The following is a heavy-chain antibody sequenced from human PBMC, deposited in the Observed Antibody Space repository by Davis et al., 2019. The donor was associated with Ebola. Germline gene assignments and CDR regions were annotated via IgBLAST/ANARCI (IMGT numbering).Heavy chain of an antibody. CDR3: ARVGNYYYYMDV. D-gene: IGHD7-27*01. CDR2: IWYDGSNK. Sequence: GESLKISCAASGFTFSSYGMHWVRQAPGKGLEWVAVIWYDGSNKYYADSVKGRFTISRDNSKNTLYLQMNSLRAEDTAVYYCARVGNYYYYMDVWGKGTTVTVSS. J-gene: IGHJ6*03. CDR1: GFTFSSYG. V-gene: IGHV3-33*01.